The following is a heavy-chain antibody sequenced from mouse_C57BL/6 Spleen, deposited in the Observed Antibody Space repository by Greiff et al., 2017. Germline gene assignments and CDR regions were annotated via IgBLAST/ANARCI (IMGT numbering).Heavy chain of an antibody. Sequence: EVQLQQSGAELVRPGASVKLSCTASGFNIKDYYMHWVKQRPEQGLEWIGRIDPEDGDTEYAPKFQGKATMTADTSSNTAYLQLSSLTSEDTAVYYCTTEYYGSLYYMDYWGQGTSVTVSS. CDR2: IDPEDGDT. CDR3: TTEYYGSLYYMDY. CDR1: GFNIKDYY. V-gene: IGHV14-1*01. D-gene: IGHD1-1*01. J-gene: IGHJ4*01.